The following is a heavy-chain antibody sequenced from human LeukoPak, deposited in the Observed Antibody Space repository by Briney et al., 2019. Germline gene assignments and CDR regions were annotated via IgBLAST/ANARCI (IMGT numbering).Heavy chain of an antibody. J-gene: IGHJ4*02. CDR1: GYTLTELS. V-gene: IGHV1-24*01. CDR2: FDPEDGET. Sequence: ASVKASCKVSGYTLTELSMHWVRQAPGKGLEWMGGFDPEDGETIYAQKFQGRVTMTEDTSTDTAYMELSSLRSEDTAVYYCATTAGYSGSYYFDYWGQGTLVTVSS. CDR3: ATTAGYSGSYYFDY. D-gene: IGHD1-26*01.